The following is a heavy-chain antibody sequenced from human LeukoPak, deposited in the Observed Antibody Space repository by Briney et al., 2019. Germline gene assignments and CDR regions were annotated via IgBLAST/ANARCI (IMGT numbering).Heavy chain of an antibody. CDR2: INHSGST. CDR1: GGSFSGYY. J-gene: IGHJ6*03. CDR3: ARGLNYYDSSGRPRGGPADYYYYYMDV. Sequence: SETLSLTCAVYGGSFSGYYWSWIRQPPGKGLEWIGEINHSGSTNYNPSLKSRVTISVDTSKNQFSLKLSSVTAADTAVYYCARGLNYYDSSGRPRGGPADYYYYYMDVWGKGTTVTVSS. D-gene: IGHD3-22*01. V-gene: IGHV4-34*01.